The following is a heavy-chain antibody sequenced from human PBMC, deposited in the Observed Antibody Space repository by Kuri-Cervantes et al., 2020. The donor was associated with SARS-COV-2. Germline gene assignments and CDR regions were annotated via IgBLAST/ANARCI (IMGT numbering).Heavy chain of an antibody. CDR1: GFTFSSYG. V-gene: IGHV3-30*03. CDR2: ISHGGSSQ. D-gene: IGHD1-26*01. CDR3: ARVCYSGSYYRSDAFDI. Sequence: LSLTCAASGFTFSSYGMHWVRQAPGKGLEWVAVISHGGSSQYYADSVKGRFTISRDNSKNTLYLQMNSLRAEDTAVYYCARVCYSGSYYRSDAFDIWGQGTMVTVSS. J-gene: IGHJ3*02.